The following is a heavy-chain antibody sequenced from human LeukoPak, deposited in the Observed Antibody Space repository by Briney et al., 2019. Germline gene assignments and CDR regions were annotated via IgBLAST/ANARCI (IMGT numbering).Heavy chain of an antibody. CDR1: GFIFSDHY. V-gene: IGHV3-72*01. Sequence: GGSLRLSCAASGFIFSDHYMDWVRQAPGKGLEWVGRTRNEANIYTTKYAASVKGRFTISRDDSKNSLYLQMNSLKTEDTAVYYCARDTAGTRPDCLDYWGQGTLVTVSS. J-gene: IGHJ4*02. D-gene: IGHD5-18*01. CDR2: TRNEANIYTT. CDR3: ARDTAGTRPDCLDY.